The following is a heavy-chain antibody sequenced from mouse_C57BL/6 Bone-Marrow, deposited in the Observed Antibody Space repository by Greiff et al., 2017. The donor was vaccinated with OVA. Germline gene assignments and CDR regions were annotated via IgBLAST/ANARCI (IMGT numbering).Heavy chain of an antibody. J-gene: IGHJ2*01. D-gene: IGHD1-2*01. CDR3: ARLYYGLDY. V-gene: IGHV1-22*01. CDR2: INPNNGGT. CDR1: GYTFTDYN. Sequence: EVKLVESGPELVKPGASVKMSCKASGYTFTDYNMHWVKQSHGKSLEWIGYINPNNGGTSYNQKFKGKATLTVNKSSSTAYMELRSLTSEDSAVYYCARLYYGLDYWGQGTTLTVSS.